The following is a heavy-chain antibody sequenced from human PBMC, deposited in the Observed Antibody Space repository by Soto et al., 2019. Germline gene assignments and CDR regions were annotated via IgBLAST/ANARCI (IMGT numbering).Heavy chain of an antibody. V-gene: IGHV4-34*01. CDR2: INHSGST. CDR3: ARGRTGTKPGYGMDV. J-gene: IGHJ6*02. CDR1: GGSFSGYY. D-gene: IGHD1-7*01. Sequence: PSETLSLTCAVYGGSFSGYYWSWIRQPPGKGLEWIGEINHSGSTNYNPSLKSRVTISVDTSKNQFSLKLSSVTAADTAVYYCARGRTGTKPGYGMDVWGQGTTVTVSS.